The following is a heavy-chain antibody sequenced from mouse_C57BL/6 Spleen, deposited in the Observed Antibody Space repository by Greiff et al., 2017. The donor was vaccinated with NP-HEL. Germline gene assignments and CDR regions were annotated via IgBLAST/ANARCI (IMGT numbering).Heavy chain of an antibody. Sequence: DVMLVESGGGLVKPGGSPKLSCAASGFTFSSYTMSWVRQTPEKRLEWVATISGGGGNTYYPDSVKGRFTISRDNAKNTLYLQMSSLRSEDTALYYCARHVDSSGPWFAYWGQGTLVTVSA. V-gene: IGHV5-9*01. CDR3: ARHVDSSGPWFAY. CDR2: ISGGGGNT. J-gene: IGHJ3*01. CDR1: GFTFSSYT. D-gene: IGHD3-2*02.